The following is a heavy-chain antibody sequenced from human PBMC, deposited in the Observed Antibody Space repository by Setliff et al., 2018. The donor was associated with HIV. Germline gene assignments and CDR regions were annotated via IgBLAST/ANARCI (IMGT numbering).Heavy chain of an antibody. V-gene: IGHV4-4*09. D-gene: IGHD3-10*01. Sequence: SETLSLTCTVSGGSISSYCWNWIRQSPGRGLEWIGFIFSSGSTKYNPSLQSRVTMSIDTSKNQFSLKLTSVTAADTAVYYCARRIDNSGSFPDKNWFDTLGQGSLVTV. CDR3: ARRIDNSGSFPDKNWFDT. J-gene: IGHJ5*02. CDR1: GGSISSYC. CDR2: IFSSGST.